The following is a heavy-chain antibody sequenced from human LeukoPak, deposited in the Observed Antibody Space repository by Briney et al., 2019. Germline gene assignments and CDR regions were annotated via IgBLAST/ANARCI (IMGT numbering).Heavy chain of an antibody. CDR1: GFTFSDHY. J-gene: IGHJ3*02. V-gene: IGHV3-72*01. CDR3: VRTTKGPEYVFDI. Sequence: PGGSLRLSCAASGFTFSDHYMDWVRQAPGKGLEWVGRTRNKASSYTTEYAASVKGRFTVSRDDSKNSLYLQMNSLKTEDTAVYYCVRTTKGPEYVFDIWGQGTMVTVSS. D-gene: IGHD1-1*01. CDR2: TRNKASSYTT.